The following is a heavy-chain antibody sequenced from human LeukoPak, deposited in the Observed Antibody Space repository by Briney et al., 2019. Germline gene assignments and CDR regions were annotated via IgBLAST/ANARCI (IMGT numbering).Heavy chain of an antibody. D-gene: IGHD6-13*01. V-gene: IGHV1-2*02. J-gene: IGHJ4*02. Sequence: ASVKVSCKASGYTFTGYYMHWVRQAPGQGLEWMGWINPNSGGTNYAQKFQGRVTMTRDTSISTAYMELSRLRSDDTAVYYCARSLIRIATASTGGYWGQGTLVTVSS. CDR3: ARSLIRIATASTGGY. CDR1: GYTFTGYY. CDR2: INPNSGGT.